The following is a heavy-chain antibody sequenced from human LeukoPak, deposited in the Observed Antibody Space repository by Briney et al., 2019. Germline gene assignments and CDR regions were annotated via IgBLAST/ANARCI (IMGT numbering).Heavy chain of an antibody. CDR1: GGSISSYY. J-gene: IGHJ6*03. CDR2: IYYSGST. Sequence: PSETLSLTCTVSGGSISSYYWSWIRQPPGKGLEWIGYIYYSGSTNYNPSLKSRVTISVDTSKNQFSLRLRSVTAADTAVYYCARDEYGDYPTGYYYYMDVWGKGATVTISS. CDR3: ARDEYGDYPTGYYYYMDV. V-gene: IGHV4-59*01. D-gene: IGHD4-17*01.